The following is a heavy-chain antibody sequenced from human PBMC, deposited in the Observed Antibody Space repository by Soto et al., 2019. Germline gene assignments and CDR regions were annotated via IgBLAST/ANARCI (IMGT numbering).Heavy chain of an antibody. CDR3: AKDTSSSPYYMDV. Sequence: EVQVLESGGGSVQPGGSLRLSCAASGFTFSNFAMSWVRHAPGKGLEWVSEITGSTGTTYYADSVRGRFIISRDNSQNTQHLQMNSLRQEDTAVYYCAKDTSSSPYYMDVWGKGTTVTVSS. V-gene: IGHV3-23*01. J-gene: IGHJ6*03. CDR1: GFTFSNFA. CDR2: ITGSTGTT. D-gene: IGHD2-2*01.